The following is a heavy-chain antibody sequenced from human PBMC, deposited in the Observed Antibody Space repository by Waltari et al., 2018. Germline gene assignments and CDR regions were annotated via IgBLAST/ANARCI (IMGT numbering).Heavy chain of an antibody. CDR3: ARDHPGSAQVFDF. J-gene: IGHJ4*02. D-gene: IGHD6-6*01. CDR1: GFTFRREG. CDR2: IKEDGSQR. V-gene: IGHV3-7*01. Sequence: EVQLVESGGGLVQPGGSLSLSCAASGFTFRREGMNWVRQAPGKGLEWVANIKEDGSQRYYVDSVKGRFTISRDNAKNSLYLQMNSLRLEDTALYYCARDHPGSAQVFDFWGQGAQVTVSS.